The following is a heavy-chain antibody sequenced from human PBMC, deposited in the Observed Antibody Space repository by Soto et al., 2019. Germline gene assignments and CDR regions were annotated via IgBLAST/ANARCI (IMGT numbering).Heavy chain of an antibody. CDR1: GFTFSSRG. Sequence: QVQLVESGGGVVQPGTSLRLSCVASGFTFSSRGMHWVRQAPGKGLEWVAVVASHGRTTFYADSVKGRFTVSRDNSKDTVYLQMDTLRVEDTAMYYCAKEDYDASGSYYDSWGQGTLVTVS. CDR3: AKEDYDASGSYYDS. V-gene: IGHV3-30*19. CDR2: VASHGRTT. J-gene: IGHJ4*02. D-gene: IGHD3-10*01.